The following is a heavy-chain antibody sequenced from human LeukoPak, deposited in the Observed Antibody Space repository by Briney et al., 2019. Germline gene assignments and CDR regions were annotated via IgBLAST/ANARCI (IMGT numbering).Heavy chain of an antibody. D-gene: IGHD3-10*01. CDR1: GGSFSGYY. Sequence: PSETLSLTCAVYGGSFSGYYWSWIRQPPGKGLEWIGEINHSGSTNYNPSLKSRVTISVDTSKNQFSLKLSSVTAADTAVYCCARLPTYLVRGVIWFDPWGQGTLVTVSS. CDR2: INHSGST. J-gene: IGHJ5*02. V-gene: IGHV4-34*01. CDR3: ARLPTYLVRGVIWFDP.